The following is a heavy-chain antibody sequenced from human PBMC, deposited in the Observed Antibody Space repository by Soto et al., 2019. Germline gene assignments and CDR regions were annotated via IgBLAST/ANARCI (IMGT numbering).Heavy chain of an antibody. CDR2: INGSGGSA. Sequence: VSCTPSRYTFTSYYMHWVRQSPGQGLEWMGLINGSGGSASYSRKCQGRVTMTRDTSTSTVDMELSSLRSEDTAVYYCARELSRYDHTYNWFGPWGQGTLVTVSS. CDR3: ARELSRYDHTYNWFGP. D-gene: IGHD1-1*01. V-gene: IGHV1-46*01. CDR1: RYTFTSYY. J-gene: IGHJ5*02.